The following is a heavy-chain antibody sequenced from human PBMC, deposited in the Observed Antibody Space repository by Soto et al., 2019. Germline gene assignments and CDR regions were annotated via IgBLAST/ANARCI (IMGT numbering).Heavy chain of an antibody. J-gene: IGHJ5*02. CDR3: ARGPMLGVIVKWWWFDP. V-gene: IGHV4-31*03. CDR1: GGSISSGGYY. D-gene: IGHD3-16*02. CDR2: IYYSGST. Sequence: SETLSLTCTVSGGSISSGGYYWSWIRQHPGKGLEWIGYIYYSGSTYYNPSLKSRVTISVDTSKNQFSLKLSSVTAADTAVYYCARGPMLGVIVKWWWFDPWGQGTLVTVSS.